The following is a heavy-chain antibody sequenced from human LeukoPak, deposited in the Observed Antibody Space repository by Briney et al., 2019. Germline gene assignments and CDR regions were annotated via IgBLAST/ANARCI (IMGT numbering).Heavy chain of an antibody. CDR3: AKGQDSSGYLDY. Sequence: SGGSLRLSCAASGFTFISYGMHWVRQAPGKGLEWVAVIWYDGSNKYYADSVKGRFTISIDNSKNTLYLQMNSLRAEDTAVYYCAKGQDSSGYLDYWGQGTLVTVSS. D-gene: IGHD3-22*01. V-gene: IGHV3-33*06. CDR1: GFTFISYG. J-gene: IGHJ4*02. CDR2: IWYDGSNK.